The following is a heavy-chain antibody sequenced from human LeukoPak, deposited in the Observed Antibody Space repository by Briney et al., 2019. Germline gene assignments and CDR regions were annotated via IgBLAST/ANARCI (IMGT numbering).Heavy chain of an antibody. CDR1: GGSISSYC. Sequence: PSETLSLTCTVSGGSISSYCWSWIRQPAGKGLEWIGRIYTSGSTNYNPSLKSRVTMSVDTSKNQFSLKLSSVTAADTAVYYCARDRGRDSSSWYGNDAFDIWGQGTMVTVSS. D-gene: IGHD6-13*01. J-gene: IGHJ3*02. CDR3: ARDRGRDSSSWYGNDAFDI. CDR2: IYTSGST. V-gene: IGHV4-4*07.